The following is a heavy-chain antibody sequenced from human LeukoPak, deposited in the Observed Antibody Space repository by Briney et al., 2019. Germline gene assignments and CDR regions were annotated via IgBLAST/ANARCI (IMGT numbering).Heavy chain of an antibody. D-gene: IGHD4-17*01. J-gene: IGHJ4*02. CDR3: AKDLRGLRSSRICDY. V-gene: IGHV3-23*01. CDR2: ISGSGGST. CDR1: GFTFSSYA. Sequence: GGSLRLSCAASGFTFSSYAMSWVRQAPGKGLEWVSAISGSGGSTYYADSVKGRFTISRDNSKNTLYLQMNSLRAEDTAVYYCAKDLRGLRSSRICDYWGQGTLVTVSS.